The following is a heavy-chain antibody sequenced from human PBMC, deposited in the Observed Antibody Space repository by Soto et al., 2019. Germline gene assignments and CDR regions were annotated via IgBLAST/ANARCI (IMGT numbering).Heavy chain of an antibody. CDR2: INHSGST. Sequence: PSETLSLTGAVYGGSFSGYYWSWIRQPPGKGLEWIGEINHSGSTNYDPSLKSRVTISVDTSKNQFSLKLSSVTAADTAVYYCARGRGTVAPVNFYYSVMDVLGQGTTVTFSS. J-gene: IGHJ6*01. CDR3: ARGRGTVAPVNFYYSVMDV. CDR1: GGSFSGYY. D-gene: IGHD2-15*01. V-gene: IGHV4-34*01.